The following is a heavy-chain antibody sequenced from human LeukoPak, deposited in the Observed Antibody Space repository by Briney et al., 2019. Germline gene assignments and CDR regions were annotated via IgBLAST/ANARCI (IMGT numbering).Heavy chain of an antibody. D-gene: IGHD4-17*01. CDR3: AKRAYDYGDYIDY. J-gene: IGHJ4*02. CDR1: GFTFSSYA. Sequence: QPGGSLRLSCAASGFTFSSYAMNWVRQAPGKGLEWVSTISGSGGSTYYADYVKGRFTISRDNSKNTLYVQMNSLRAEDTAVYYCAKRAYDYGDYIDYWGQGTLVTVSS. CDR2: ISGSGGST. V-gene: IGHV3-23*01.